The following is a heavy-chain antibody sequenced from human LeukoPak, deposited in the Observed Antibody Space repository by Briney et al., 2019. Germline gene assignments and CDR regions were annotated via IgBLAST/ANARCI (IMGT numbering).Heavy chain of an antibody. CDR2: IYYSGST. D-gene: IGHD6-6*01. V-gene: IGHV4-59*01. J-gene: IGHJ4*02. Sequence: SETLSLTCTVSGGSISSYYWSWIRQPPGKGLEWIGYIYYSGSTNYNPSLKSRVTISVDTSKNQFSLKLSSVTAADTAVYYCARVTPYTARPDHFDYWGQGTLVTVSS. CDR3: ARVTPYTARPDHFDY. CDR1: GGSISSYY.